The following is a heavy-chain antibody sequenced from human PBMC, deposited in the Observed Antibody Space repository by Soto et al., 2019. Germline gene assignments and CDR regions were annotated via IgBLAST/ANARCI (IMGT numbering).Heavy chain of an antibody. CDR3: ARDKEWFGERPATYYLDD. CDR1: GFTFSSYW. J-gene: IGHJ4*02. Sequence: EVQLVESGGGLVQQGGSLRLSCAASGFTFSSYWMSWVRQAPGKGLEWVANTKQDGSEKDYVDSVKGRFTISRDNAKNAVYRQMNGLRAEDTAVYYCARDKEWFGERPATYYLDDWGQGTLVTVSS. D-gene: IGHD3-10*01. V-gene: IGHV3-7*05. CDR2: TKQDGSEK.